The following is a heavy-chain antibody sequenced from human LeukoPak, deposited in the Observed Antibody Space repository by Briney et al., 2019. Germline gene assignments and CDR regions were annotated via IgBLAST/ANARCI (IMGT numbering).Heavy chain of an antibody. J-gene: IGHJ6*04. CDR2: IIPIFGIA. D-gene: IGHD6-13*01. CDR3: ASSRRPGSTAQYYYYYYGMDV. Sequence: SVKVSCKASGGTFSSYAISWVRQAPGQGLEWMGRIIPIFGIANYAQKFQGRVTITADKSTSTAYMELSSLRSEDTAVYYCASSRRPGSTAQYYYYYYGMDVWGKGTTVTVSS. V-gene: IGHV1-69*04. CDR1: GGTFSSYA.